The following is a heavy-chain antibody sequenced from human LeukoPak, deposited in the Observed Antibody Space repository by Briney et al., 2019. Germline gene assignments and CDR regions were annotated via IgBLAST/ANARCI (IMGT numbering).Heavy chain of an antibody. J-gene: IGHJ4*02. CDR2: ISGSSSYI. D-gene: IGHD2-2*01. Sequence: GGSLRLSCAASGFTFSSYSMNWVRQAPGKGLEWVSSISGSSSYIYYADSVKGRFTISRDNAKNSLYLQMNSLRAEDTAVYYCARDRYTMPYYFDYWGQGTLVTVSS. CDR1: GFTFSSYS. V-gene: IGHV3-21*01. CDR3: ARDRYTMPYYFDY.